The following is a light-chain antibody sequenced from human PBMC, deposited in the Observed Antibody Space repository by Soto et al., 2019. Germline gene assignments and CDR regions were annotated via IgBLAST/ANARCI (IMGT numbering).Light chain of an antibody. V-gene: IGKV1-39*01. CDR3: QQSYSTPPIT. J-gene: IGKJ5*01. CDR2: AAS. Sequence: DIQMTQYQSSLSASVGDRVTITCRASQSISSYLNWYQQKPGKAPKVLIYAASSLQSGVPSRFSGSGSGTDFTLTISSLQPEDFATYYCQQSYSTPPITFGQGTRLEIK. CDR1: QSISSY.